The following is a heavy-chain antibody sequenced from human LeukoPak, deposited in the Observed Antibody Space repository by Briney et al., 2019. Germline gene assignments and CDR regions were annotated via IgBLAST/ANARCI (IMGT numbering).Heavy chain of an antibody. CDR1: GGTFSSYA. D-gene: IGHD6-13*01. Sequence: AASVKVSCKASGGTFSSYAISWVRQAPGQGLEWMGGIIPIFGTANYAQKFQGRVTITADESTSTAYMELSSLRSEDTAVYYCARQTAAGTDYWGQGTLVTVSS. J-gene: IGHJ4*02. V-gene: IGHV1-69*13. CDR2: IIPIFGTA. CDR3: ARQTAAGTDY.